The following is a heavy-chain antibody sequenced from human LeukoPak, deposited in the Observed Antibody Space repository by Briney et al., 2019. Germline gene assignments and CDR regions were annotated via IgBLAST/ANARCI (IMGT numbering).Heavy chain of an antibody. J-gene: IGHJ3*02. CDR2: IRLDGTNK. Sequence: GGSLRLSCAASGFTFSSYGMHWVRQAPGKGLEWVAFIRLDGTNKYYADSVKGRFTISRDNSKNTLYLQMNSLRAEDTAVYYCAREPLSLWDDAFDIWGQGTMVTVSS. CDR3: AREPLSLWDDAFDI. CDR1: GFTFSSYG. D-gene: IGHD3-16*01. V-gene: IGHV3-30*02.